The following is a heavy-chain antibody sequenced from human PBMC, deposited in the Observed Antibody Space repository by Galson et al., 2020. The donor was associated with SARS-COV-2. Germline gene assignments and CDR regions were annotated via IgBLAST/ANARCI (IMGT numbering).Heavy chain of an antibody. V-gene: IGHV3-21*01. CDR1: GFTFSSYS. D-gene: IGHD2-2*01. CDR3: AREDIVVVPAGYAPNYYYYMDV. CDR2: ISSSSSYI. J-gene: IGHJ6*03. Sequence: GGSLRLSCAASGFTFSSYSMNWVRQAPGKGLEWVSSISSSSSYIYYADSVKGRFTISRDNAKNSLYLQMNSLRAEDTAVYYCAREDIVVVPAGYAPNYYYYMDVWGKGTTVTVSS.